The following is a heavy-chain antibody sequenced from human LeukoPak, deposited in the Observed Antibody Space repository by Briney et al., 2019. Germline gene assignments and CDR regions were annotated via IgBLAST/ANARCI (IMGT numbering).Heavy chain of an antibody. CDR1: GFTVSSNY. CDR3: AKWISSHIVASGYYYGMDV. CDR2: IYSGGST. J-gene: IGHJ6*04. V-gene: IGHV3-53*01. Sequence: GGSLRLSCAASGFTVSSNYMSWVRQAPGKGLEWVSVIYSGGSTYYADSVKGRFTISRDNSKNTLYLQMNSLGAEDTAVYYCAKWISSHIVASGYYYGMDVWGKGTTVTVSS. D-gene: IGHD2-21*01.